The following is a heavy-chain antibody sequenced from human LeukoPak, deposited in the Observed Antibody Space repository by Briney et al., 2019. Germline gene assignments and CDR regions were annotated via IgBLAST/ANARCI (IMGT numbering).Heavy chain of an antibody. CDR2: IYTSGRT. CDR1: AGSISTYY. V-gene: IGHV4-4*07. J-gene: IGHJ6*03. CDR3: AKEDIVVVPAAMGGYYYYYMDV. D-gene: IGHD2-2*01. Sequence: SETLSLTCTVSAGSISTYYWSWIRQPAGKGLEWIGRIYTSGRTNYNPSLKSRVTMSVDTSKNQFSLKLSSVTAADTAVYYCAKEDIVVVPAAMGGYYYYYMDVWGKGTTVTVSS.